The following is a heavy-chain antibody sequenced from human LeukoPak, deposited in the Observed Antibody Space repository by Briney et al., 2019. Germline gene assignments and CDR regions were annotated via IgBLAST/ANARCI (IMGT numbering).Heavy chain of an antibody. CDR2: ISATGST. CDR3: ARHETNGMDV. V-gene: IGHV4-4*07. J-gene: IGHJ6*02. D-gene: IGHD4-11*01. Sequence: SETLSLTCTVSGGSISSYYWNWIRQPAGKGLEWIGRISATGSTNYNPSLKSRLTMSVDTSKNQFSLRLSSVSAADTAVYYCARHETNGMDVWGQGTTVTVSS. CDR1: GGSISSYY.